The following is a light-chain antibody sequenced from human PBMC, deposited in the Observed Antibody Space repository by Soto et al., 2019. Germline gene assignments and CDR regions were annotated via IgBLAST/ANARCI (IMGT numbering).Light chain of an antibody. J-gene: IGLJ1*01. CDR3: SSYTSSSTLEV. V-gene: IGLV2-14*01. CDR1: SSDVGGYNY. CDR2: DVR. Sequence: QSVLAQPASVSGSPGQSITLSCTGTSSDVGGYNYVSWYQQHPGKAPKLMVYDVRNRPSGVSNRFSGSKSGNTASLTISGLQSEDEADYYCSSYTSSSTLEVFEIGTKVTVL.